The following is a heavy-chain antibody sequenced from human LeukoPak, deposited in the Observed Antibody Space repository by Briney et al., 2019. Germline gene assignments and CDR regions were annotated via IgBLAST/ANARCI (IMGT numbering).Heavy chain of an antibody. CDR3: ARSNDPKDY. V-gene: IGHV1-46*01. D-gene: IGHD1-1*01. CDR1: GYTFTSYY. Sequence: ASVKVSCKASGYTFTSYYMHWVRQAPGQGLEWMGIINPSGGSTSYAQKFQGRVTMTTDTSTSTAYMELRSLRSDDTAVYYCARSNDPKDYWGQGTLVTVSS. J-gene: IGHJ4*02. CDR2: INPSGGST.